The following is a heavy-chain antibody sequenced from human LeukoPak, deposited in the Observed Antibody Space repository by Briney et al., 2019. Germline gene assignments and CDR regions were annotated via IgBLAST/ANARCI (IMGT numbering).Heavy chain of an antibody. Sequence: GGSLRPSCAASGFIFSSYAMSWVRQAPGKGLDWVSVISGSAGKIRYAGSVKGRFTISRDNSENTVYLQMNNLRAEDTAVYYCAGRVTGYSSGYVYWGQGTLVTVSS. CDR2: ISGSAGKI. J-gene: IGHJ4*02. CDR1: GFIFSSYA. D-gene: IGHD5-18*01. V-gene: IGHV3-23*01. CDR3: AGRVTGYSSGYVY.